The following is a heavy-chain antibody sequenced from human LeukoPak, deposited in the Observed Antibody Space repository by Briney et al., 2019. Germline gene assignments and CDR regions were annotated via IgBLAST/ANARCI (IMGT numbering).Heavy chain of an antibody. V-gene: IGHV4-59*01. J-gene: IGHJ4*02. Sequence: SETLSLTRTVSGDSISSYYWTWIRQPPGKGLEWIGYIYYSGSTNYNPSLKSRVTISIDTSKNQFSLKLSSVTAADTAVYYCARGYHDFSGYWLSYFDYWGQGTLVTVSS. CDR1: GDSISSYY. CDR2: IYYSGST. CDR3: ARGYHDFSGYWLSYFDY. D-gene: IGHD3-22*01.